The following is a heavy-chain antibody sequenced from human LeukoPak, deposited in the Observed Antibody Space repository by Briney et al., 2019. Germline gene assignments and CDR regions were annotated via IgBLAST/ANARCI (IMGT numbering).Heavy chain of an antibody. V-gene: IGHV4-61*02. CDR1: GASISSGSYY. Sequence: SETLSLTCTVSGASISSGSYYWSWIRQPAGKGLEWIGRIYTSGSTNYNPSLKSRVTISVDTSKNQFSLKLSSVTAADTAVYYCASMKVDIVATITDGFDYWGQGTLVTVSS. D-gene: IGHD5-12*01. CDR2: IYTSGST. J-gene: IGHJ4*02. CDR3: ASMKVDIVATITDGFDY.